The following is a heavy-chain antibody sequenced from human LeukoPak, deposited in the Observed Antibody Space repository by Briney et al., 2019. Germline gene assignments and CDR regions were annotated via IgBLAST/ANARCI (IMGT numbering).Heavy chain of an antibody. CDR1: GGSFSGCY. D-gene: IGHD3-22*01. CDR3: ARGYYDSSGYYYFDY. V-gene: IGHV4-34*01. J-gene: IGHJ4*02. Sequence: KPSETLSLTCAVYGGSFSGCYWSWIRQPPGKGLEWIGEINHSGSTNYNPSLKSRVTISVDTSKNQFSLKLSSVTAADTAVYYCARGYYDSSGYYYFDYWGQGTLVTVSS. CDR2: INHSGST.